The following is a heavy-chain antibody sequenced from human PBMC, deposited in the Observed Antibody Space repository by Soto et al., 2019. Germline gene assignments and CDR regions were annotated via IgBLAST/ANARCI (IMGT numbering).Heavy chain of an antibody. CDR2: IYYSGST. J-gene: IGHJ3*02. Sequence: SETLSLTCTVSGGSISSYYWSWIRQPPGKGLEWIGYIYYSGSTNYNPSLKSLVTISVDTSKNQFSLKLSSVTAADTAVYYCARQGDIVVVVAAHSDNAFDIWGQGTMVTVSS. V-gene: IGHV4-59*08. CDR3: ARQGDIVVVVAAHSDNAFDI. D-gene: IGHD2-15*01. CDR1: GGSISSYY.